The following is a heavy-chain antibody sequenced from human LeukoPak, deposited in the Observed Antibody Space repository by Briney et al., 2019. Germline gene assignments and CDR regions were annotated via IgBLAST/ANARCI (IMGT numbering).Heavy chain of an antibody. D-gene: IGHD5-24*01. Sequence: PGESLKISCKGSGYSFTSYWIGWVRQMPGKGLEWMGIIYPGDSDTRYSPSFQGQVTISADKSISTAYLQWSSLKASDTAMYYCARTTEEMATIDAFDIWGQGTMVTVSS. J-gene: IGHJ3*02. CDR3: ARTTEEMATIDAFDI. V-gene: IGHV5-51*01. CDR2: IYPGDSDT. CDR1: GYSFTSYW.